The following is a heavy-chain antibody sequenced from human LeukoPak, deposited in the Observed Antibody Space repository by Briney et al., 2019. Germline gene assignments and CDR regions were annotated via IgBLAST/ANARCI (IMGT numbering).Heavy chain of an antibody. CDR2: IDSSSSTI. D-gene: IGHD1-26*01. J-gene: IGHJ3*02. Sequence: PGGSLRLSCEASGFIFSDYNMNWVRQAPGKGLEWLSYIDSSSSTIYYADSVKGRFTISRDNSKNTLYLQMNSLRAEDTAVYYCAKDQGGSYPNDAFDIWGQGTMVTVSS. CDR3: AKDQGGSYPNDAFDI. V-gene: IGHV3-48*01. CDR1: GFIFSDYN.